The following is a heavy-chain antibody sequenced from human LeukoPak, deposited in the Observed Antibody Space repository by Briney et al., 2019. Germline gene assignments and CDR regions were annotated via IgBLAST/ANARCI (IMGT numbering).Heavy chain of an antibody. Sequence: PGGSLRLSWAASGFRFSRYRMSWVRQAPGRGLEWVANIKQDGSEKYYVDSVKGRFTISRDNAKNSLYLQMNSLRAEDTAVYYCARVEEGRDFRDFWSGFLYYYYMDVWGKGTTVTVSS. V-gene: IGHV3-7*01. CDR1: GFRFSRYR. CDR2: IKQDGSEK. J-gene: IGHJ6*03. D-gene: IGHD3-3*01. CDR3: ARVEEGRDFRDFWSGFLYYYYMDV.